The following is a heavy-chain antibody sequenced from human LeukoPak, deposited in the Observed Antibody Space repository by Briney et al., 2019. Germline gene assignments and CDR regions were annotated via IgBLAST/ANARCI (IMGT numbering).Heavy chain of an antibody. D-gene: IGHD1-7*01. J-gene: IGHJ5*02. CDR1: GYTFTSYG. V-gene: IGHV1-18*01. CDR3: AKYGTGTSPGAPGWFDP. Sequence: ASVKVSCKASGYTFTSYGISWVRQAPGQGLEWMGWISAYNGNTNYAQKLQGRVTMTTDTSTSTAYMELRSLRSDDTAVYYCAKYGTGTSPGAPGWFDPWGQGTLVTVSS. CDR2: ISAYNGNT.